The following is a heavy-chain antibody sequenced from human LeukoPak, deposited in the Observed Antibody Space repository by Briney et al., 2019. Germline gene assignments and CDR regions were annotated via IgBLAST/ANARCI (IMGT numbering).Heavy chain of an antibody. Sequence: GESLKISCKGSGYSFSNYWIGWVRQMPGKGLEWMGIIYPGDSDTRYSPSFQGQVTISADKSIGTAYLQWGSLKASDTAMYYCARRADSSAYYTYWGQGTLVTVFS. V-gene: IGHV5-51*01. CDR2: IYPGDSDT. J-gene: IGHJ4*02. CDR3: ARRADSSAYYTY. D-gene: IGHD3-22*01. CDR1: GYSFSNYW.